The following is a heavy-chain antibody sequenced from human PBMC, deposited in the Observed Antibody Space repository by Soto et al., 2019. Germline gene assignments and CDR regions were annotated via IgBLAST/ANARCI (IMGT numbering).Heavy chain of an antibody. Sequence: QVQLVESGGGVVQPGRSLRLSCAASGFTFSTYGMHWLRQAPGKGLEWVAAIWYDGNNKYYADSVKGRFNISRDNSKNTLYLQMNSLGAEDTAVYYCVRVVGPFDYWGQGTLVIVSS. CDR2: IWYDGNNK. CDR3: VRVVGPFDY. V-gene: IGHV3-33*08. CDR1: GFTFSTYG. J-gene: IGHJ4*02. D-gene: IGHD2-15*01.